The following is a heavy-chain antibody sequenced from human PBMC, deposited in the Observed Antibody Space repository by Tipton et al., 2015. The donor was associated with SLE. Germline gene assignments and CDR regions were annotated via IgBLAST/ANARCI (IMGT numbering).Heavy chain of an antibody. CDR1: GGSISSHY. Sequence: TLPLTCTVSGGSISSHYWSWIRQPPGKGLEWIGYIYYSGRTNYNPSLKSRVTISVDTSKNQFSLKLSSVTAADTAVYYCARDSAAAGYGMDVWGQGTTVTVSS. D-gene: IGHD6-13*01. J-gene: IGHJ6*02. V-gene: IGHV4-59*11. CDR3: ARDSAAAGYGMDV. CDR2: IYYSGRT.